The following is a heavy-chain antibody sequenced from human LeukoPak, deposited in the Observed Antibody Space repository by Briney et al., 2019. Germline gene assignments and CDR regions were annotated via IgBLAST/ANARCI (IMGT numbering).Heavy chain of an antibody. CDR2: ISAYNGNT. CDR3: ARVSGRSLNWFDP. Sequence: GASVKVSCKAVGSRFSTYGISWVRQAPGQGLEWMGWISAYNGNTNFAQKVQGRITMTIDTSTTTAYMELRSLRSDDSAVYYCARVSGRSLNWFDPWGQGTLVTVSS. V-gene: IGHV1-18*01. CDR1: GSRFSTYG. J-gene: IGHJ5*02. D-gene: IGHD1-26*01.